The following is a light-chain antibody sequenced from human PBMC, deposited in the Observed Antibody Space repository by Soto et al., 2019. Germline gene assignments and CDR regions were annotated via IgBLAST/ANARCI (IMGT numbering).Light chain of an antibody. Sequence: QSALTQPASVSGSPGQSITISCTGTGSDVGGYNYVSWYQQHPGKAPRLMIYDVSDRPSGVSNRFSGSKSGNTASLTISGLQADDEADYYCSSYSFSRDELFGGGTQLTVL. CDR2: DVS. V-gene: IGLV2-14*01. CDR3: SSYSFSRDEL. J-gene: IGLJ3*02. CDR1: GSDVGGYNY.